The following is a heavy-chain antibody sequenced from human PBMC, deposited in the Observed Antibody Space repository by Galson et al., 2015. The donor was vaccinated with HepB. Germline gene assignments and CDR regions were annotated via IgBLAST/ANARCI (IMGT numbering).Heavy chain of an antibody. CDR2: IYRGGSK. J-gene: IGHJ4*02. V-gene: IGHV3-53*01. D-gene: IGHD4-23*01. CDR3: VRDVGGNPVGIDY. Sequence: SLRLSCAASGFTVSNEYMSWVRQAPGKGLEWVSVIYRGGSKYYGDSVKGRFTISRDKSKNTLYLHMNSLKAEDTAVYYCVRDVGGNPVGIDYWGQGTLVTVSS. CDR1: GFTVSNEY.